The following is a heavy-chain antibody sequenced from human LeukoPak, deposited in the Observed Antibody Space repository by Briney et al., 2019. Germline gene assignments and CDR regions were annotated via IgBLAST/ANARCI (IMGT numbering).Heavy chain of an antibody. J-gene: IGHJ3*02. CDR1: GFTFSNYW. CDR2: INSDGRST. V-gene: IGHV3-74*01. CDR3: VRDRAVSPFPPDAFDM. Sequence: GGSLRLSCAASGFTFSNYWMHWVRQAPGKGLVWVSRINSDGRSTKYADSVKGRFTISIDNAKNTLYLQMNSLSAEDTAVYYCVRDRAVSPFPPDAFDMWGQGTMVTLPT. D-gene: IGHD4-17*01.